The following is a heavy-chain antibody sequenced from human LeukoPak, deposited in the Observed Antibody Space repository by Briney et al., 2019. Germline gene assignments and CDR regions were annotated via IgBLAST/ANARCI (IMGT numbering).Heavy chain of an antibody. Sequence: KSGGSLRLSCAASGFTFSSYSMNWVRQAPGKGLEWVSSISSSSSYIYYADSVKGRFTISRDNAKNSLYLQMNSLRAEDTAVYYCARDMEDSSSWSINDYWGQGTLVTVSS. D-gene: IGHD6-13*01. CDR2: ISSSSSYI. J-gene: IGHJ4*02. CDR3: ARDMEDSSSWSINDY. CDR1: GFTFSSYS. V-gene: IGHV3-21*01.